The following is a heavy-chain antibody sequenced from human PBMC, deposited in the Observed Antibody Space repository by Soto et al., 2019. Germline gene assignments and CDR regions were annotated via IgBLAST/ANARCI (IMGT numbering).Heavy chain of an antibody. CDR3: AKDLLPSNYDFWSGFDY. D-gene: IGHD3-3*01. J-gene: IGHJ4*02. V-gene: IGHV3-43*02. CDR1: GFTFDDYA. Sequence: GGSLRLSCAASGFTFDDYAMHWVRQAPGKGLEWVSLISGDGGSTYYADTVKGRFTISRDNSKNSLYLQMNSLRTEDNALYYCAKDLLPSNYDFWSGFDYWGQGTLVTVSS. CDR2: ISGDGGST.